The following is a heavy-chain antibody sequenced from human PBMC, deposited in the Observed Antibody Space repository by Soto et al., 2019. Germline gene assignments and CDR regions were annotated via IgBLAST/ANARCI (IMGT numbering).Heavy chain of an antibody. CDR3: ARGSCSGGSCYPAAFDY. Sequence: ASVKVSCKASGYTFTSYAMHWVRQAPGQRLEWMGWINAGNGNTKYSQKFQGRVTITRDTSVSTAYMELSSLRSEDTAVYYCARGSCSGGSCYPAAFDYWGQGTLVTVSS. D-gene: IGHD2-15*01. J-gene: IGHJ4*02. CDR1: GYTFTSYA. V-gene: IGHV1-3*01. CDR2: INAGNGNT.